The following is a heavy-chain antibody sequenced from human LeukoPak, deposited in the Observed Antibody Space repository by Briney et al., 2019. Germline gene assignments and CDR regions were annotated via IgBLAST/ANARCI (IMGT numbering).Heavy chain of an antibody. CDR3: ASKGSSSSYYYYYYMDV. V-gene: IGHV4-4*02. CDR2: IYHSGST. D-gene: IGHD6-6*01. J-gene: IGHJ6*03. Sequence: SETLSLTCAVSGGSISSSNWWGRVRPPPGKGLEWIGEIYHSGSTNYNPSLKSRVTISVDKSKNQFSLKLSSVTAADTAVYYCASKGSSSSYYYYYYMDVWGKGTTVTVSS. CDR1: GGSISSSNW.